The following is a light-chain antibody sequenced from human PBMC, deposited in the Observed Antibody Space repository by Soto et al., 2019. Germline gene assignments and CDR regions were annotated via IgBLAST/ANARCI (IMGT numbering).Light chain of an antibody. V-gene: IGLV2-14*01. Sequence: QSALTQPASVSGSPGQSITISCTGTSSDVGGYNYVSWYQHHPGKAPKVMIYEVSNRPSGVSNRFSGSKSGNTASLTIAGLQAEDEADYFCSSVTSSPTLDWVFGGGTKRTVL. CDR2: EVS. CDR3: SSVTSSPTLDWV. J-gene: IGLJ3*02. CDR1: SSDVGGYNY.